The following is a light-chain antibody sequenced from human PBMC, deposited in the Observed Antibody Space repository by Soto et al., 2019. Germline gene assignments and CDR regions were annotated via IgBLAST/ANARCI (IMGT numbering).Light chain of an antibody. CDR1: QSVGSTY. CDR3: QQYGDSPWT. Sequence: EIVLTQSPDTLSLSPGEIATLSCRASQSVGSTYLAWYQQKPGQAPRLLIFGASSRATGIPDRFSGSGSGTDFTLTISRLEPEDFAVYYCQQYGDSPWTFGQGTKVDIK. CDR2: GAS. J-gene: IGKJ1*01. V-gene: IGKV3-20*01.